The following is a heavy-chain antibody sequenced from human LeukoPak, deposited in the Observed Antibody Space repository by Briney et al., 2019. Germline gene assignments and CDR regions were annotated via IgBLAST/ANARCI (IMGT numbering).Heavy chain of an antibody. V-gene: IGHV3-23*01. D-gene: IGHD3-9*01. Sequence: GGSLRLSCAASALTVGSNYMSWVRQAPGKGLEWVSAISGSGGSTYYADSVKGRFTISRDNSKNTLYLQMNSLRAEDTAVYYCAKDQPLRYFDWLSSDYYYYYGMDVWGQGTTVTVSS. CDR3: AKDQPLRYFDWLSSDYYYYYGMDV. CDR2: ISGSGGST. CDR1: ALTVGSNY. J-gene: IGHJ6*02.